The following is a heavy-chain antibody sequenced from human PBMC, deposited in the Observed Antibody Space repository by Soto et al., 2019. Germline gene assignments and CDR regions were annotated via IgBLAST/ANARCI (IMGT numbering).Heavy chain of an antibody. J-gene: IGHJ4*02. Sequence: QITLKESGPTLVKPTQTLTLTCTYSGFSLTTSGAGVGWIRQPPGKALEWLALISWKDDKRYNPGLESSLTSTKDTSKNQVILTLTNIYPVDTATYCCAHRYCGNDYRWYFDSCGQGTLVTVSS. CDR3: AHRYCGNDYRWYFDS. CDR1: GFSLTTSGAG. D-gene: IGHD3-16*02. CDR2: ISWKDDK. V-gene: IGHV2-5*01.